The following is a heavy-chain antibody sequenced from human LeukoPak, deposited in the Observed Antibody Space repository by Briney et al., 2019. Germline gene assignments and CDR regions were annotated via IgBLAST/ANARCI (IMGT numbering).Heavy chain of an antibody. Sequence: GGSLRLSCAASGFTFSSYWMHWVRQAPGRGLVWVSRIHSDEIRTNYADSVTGRFTISRDNAKNTVYLQMNSLRNEDTAVYYCARGIYGDPVVFDHWGQGTLVTVSS. CDR3: ARGIYGDPVVFDH. CDR2: IHSDEIRT. CDR1: GFTFSSYW. J-gene: IGHJ4*02. V-gene: IGHV3-74*01. D-gene: IGHD4/OR15-4a*01.